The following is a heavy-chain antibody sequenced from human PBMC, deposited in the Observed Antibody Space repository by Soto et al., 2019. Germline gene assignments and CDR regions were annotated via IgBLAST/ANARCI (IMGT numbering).Heavy chain of an antibody. J-gene: IGHJ4*02. CDR3: ARDASPQWCSSTSCYALDY. CDR2: INPSGGST. CDR1: GYTFTSNY. Sequence: ASVKVSCKASGYTFTSNYMHWVRQAPGQGLEWMGIINPSGGSTSYAQKFQGRVTMTRDTSTSTVYMELSSLRSEDTAVYYCARDASPQWCSSTSCYALDYWGQGTLVTVSS. V-gene: IGHV1-46*03. D-gene: IGHD2-2*01.